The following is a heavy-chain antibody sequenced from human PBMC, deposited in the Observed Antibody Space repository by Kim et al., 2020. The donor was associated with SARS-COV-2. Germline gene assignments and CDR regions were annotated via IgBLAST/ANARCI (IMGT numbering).Heavy chain of an antibody. J-gene: IGHJ3*02. Sequence: GETIYAQKFQGRVTMTEDTSTDTAYMELSSLRSEDTAVYYCATGWGAFDIWGQGTMVTVSS. CDR3: ATGWGAFDI. CDR2: GET. V-gene: IGHV1-24*01. D-gene: IGHD3-16*01.